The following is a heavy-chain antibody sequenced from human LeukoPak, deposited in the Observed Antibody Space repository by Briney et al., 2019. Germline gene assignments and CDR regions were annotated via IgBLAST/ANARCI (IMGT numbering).Heavy chain of an antibody. V-gene: IGHV3-30*02. CDR2: IPYDGSDK. D-gene: IGHD4-17*01. CDR3: AKGLGDYDDFRLGF. CDR1: GFTFGRYS. J-gene: IGHJ4*02. Sequence: PGGSLRLSCAASGFTFGRYSMNWVRQAPGKGLEWVAFIPYDGSDKYYADSVKGRFTVSRDNSKNTLYLHMNSLRVEDTAVYYCAKGLGDYDDFRLGFWGRGTLVTVSS.